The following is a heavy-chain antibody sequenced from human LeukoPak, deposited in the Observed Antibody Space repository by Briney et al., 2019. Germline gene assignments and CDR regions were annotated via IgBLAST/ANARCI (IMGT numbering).Heavy chain of an antibody. Sequence: GGSLRLSCAASGFTFSSYAMSWVRQAPGKGLEWVSAISGSGGSTYYADAVKGRFTISRDKSKNTLYLQMNSLRAEDTAVYYCMKAGYGDYISNWFDPWGQGTLVTVSS. D-gene: IGHD4-17*01. CDR1: GFTFSSYA. CDR2: ISGSGGST. CDR3: MKAGYGDYISNWFDP. J-gene: IGHJ5*02. V-gene: IGHV3-23*01.